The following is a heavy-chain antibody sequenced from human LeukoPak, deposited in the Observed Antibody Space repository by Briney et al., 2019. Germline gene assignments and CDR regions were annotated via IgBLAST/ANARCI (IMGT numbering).Heavy chain of an antibody. CDR1: GRSISSSSYY. D-gene: IGHD6-6*01. CDR2: IYYSGST. Sequence: SETLSLTCTVSGRSISSSSYYWGWIRQPPGKGLEWIGCIYYSGSTYYNPSLKSRVTISVDTSKNQFSLKLSSVTAADTAVYYCARLIGSSPRNFDYWGQGTLVTVSS. V-gene: IGHV4-39*07. CDR3: ARLIGSSPRNFDY. J-gene: IGHJ4*02.